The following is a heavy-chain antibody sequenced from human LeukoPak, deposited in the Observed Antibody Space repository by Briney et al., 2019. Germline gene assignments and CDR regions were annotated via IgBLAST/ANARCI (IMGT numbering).Heavy chain of an antibody. Sequence: ASVKVSCKASGYTFPGYYMHWVRQAPGQGHEWMGWINPNSGGTNYAQKFQGRVTMTRDTSISTAYMELSRLRSDDTAVYYCAREHSSSSGKVFDYWGQGTLVTVSS. J-gene: IGHJ4*01. V-gene: IGHV1-2*02. CDR1: GYTFPGYY. D-gene: IGHD6-6*01. CDR2: INPNSGGT. CDR3: AREHSSSSGKVFDY.